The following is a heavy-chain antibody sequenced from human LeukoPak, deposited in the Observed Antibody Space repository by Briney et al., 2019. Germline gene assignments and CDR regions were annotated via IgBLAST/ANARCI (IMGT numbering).Heavy chain of an antibody. V-gene: IGHV5-51*01. Sequence: GESLKISCKGSGYSFTNYWIGWVRQKPGKGLEWMGIIHPGDSDTRYSPSFQGQVTISADKSISTAYLQWSSLKASDTAMYYCARRRDGYNSRGWDFDYWGQGTLVTVSS. CDR2: IHPGDSDT. CDR3: ARRRDGYNSRGWDFDY. D-gene: IGHD5-24*01. J-gene: IGHJ4*02. CDR1: GYSFTNYW.